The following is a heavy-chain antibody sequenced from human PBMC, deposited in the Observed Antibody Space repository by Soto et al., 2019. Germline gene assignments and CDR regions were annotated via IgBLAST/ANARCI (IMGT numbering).Heavy chain of an antibody. CDR1: GFTFPTSA. J-gene: IGHJ5*02. Sequence: SVKVSCKASGFTFPTSAIQWVRQARGQRPEWIGGIVVGSGNTNYAQKFQERVTMTEDTSTDTAYMELSSLRSEDTAVYYCATVLNVVPAANWFDPWGQGTLVTVSS. CDR3: ATVLNVVPAANWFDP. D-gene: IGHD2-2*01. CDR2: IVVGSGNT. V-gene: IGHV1-58*02.